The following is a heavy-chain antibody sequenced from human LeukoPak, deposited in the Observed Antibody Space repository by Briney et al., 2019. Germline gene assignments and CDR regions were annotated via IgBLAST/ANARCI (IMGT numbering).Heavy chain of an antibody. CDR2: FDPEDGET. CDR3: ARGRVGATLLY. D-gene: IGHD1-26*01. V-gene: IGHV1-24*01. Sequence: GASVKVSCKVSGYTLTELSMHWVRQAPGKGLEWMGGFDPEDGETIYAQKFQGRVTMTRNTSISTAYMELSSLRSEDTAVYYCARGRVGATLLYWGQGTLVTASS. J-gene: IGHJ4*02. CDR1: GYTLTELS.